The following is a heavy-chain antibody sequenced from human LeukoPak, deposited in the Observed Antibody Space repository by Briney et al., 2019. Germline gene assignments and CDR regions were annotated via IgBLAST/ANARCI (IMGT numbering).Heavy chain of an antibody. D-gene: IGHD3-3*01. CDR3: ARHGGRFLEWLLDV. Sequence: PSETLSLTCTVSGGSISSGSYCWSWIRQPAGKGLQWIGRIYTSGSTNYNPSLKSRVTMSVDTSKNQFSLKLSSVTAADTAVYYCARHGGRFLEWLLDVWGKGTTVTVSS. CDR1: GGSISSGSYC. J-gene: IGHJ6*04. V-gene: IGHV4-61*02. CDR2: IYTSGST.